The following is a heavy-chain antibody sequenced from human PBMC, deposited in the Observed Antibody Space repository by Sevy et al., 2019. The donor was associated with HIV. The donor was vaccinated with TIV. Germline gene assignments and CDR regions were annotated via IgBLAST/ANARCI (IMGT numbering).Heavy chain of an antibody. CDR3: VREGGGMAARREFDY. Sequence: GGSLRLSCAASGFTFSSYWMHWVRQAPGKGLVWVSRINSDGSSTSYADSVKGRFTISRDNAKNTLYLQMNSLRAEDTAVYYGVREGGGMAARREFDYWGQGTLVTVSS. CDR1: GFTFSSYW. CDR2: INSDGSST. J-gene: IGHJ4*02. D-gene: IGHD6-6*01. V-gene: IGHV3-74*01.